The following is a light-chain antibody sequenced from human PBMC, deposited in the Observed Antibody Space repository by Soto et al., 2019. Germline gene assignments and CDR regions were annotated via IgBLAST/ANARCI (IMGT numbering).Light chain of an antibody. CDR3: QQYGSSPLT. J-gene: IGKJ4*01. CDR1: QSVSAGH. V-gene: IGKV3-20*01. Sequence: IVLTQSPGTLSLSPGEGATLSCRASQSVSAGHLAWYQQKPGQAPRLLIYGASSRATGIPDRFSGSGSGTDFTLTISRLEPEDFAVYFCQQYGSSPLTFGGGTKVDIK. CDR2: GAS.